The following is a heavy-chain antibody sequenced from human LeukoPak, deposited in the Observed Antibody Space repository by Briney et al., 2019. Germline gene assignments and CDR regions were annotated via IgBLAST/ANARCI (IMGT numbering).Heavy chain of an antibody. CDR3: ARGLPGYSGGDDAFDI. D-gene: IGHD6-19*01. CDR2: IYYSGST. J-gene: IGHJ3*02. CDR1: GGSITSYY. V-gene: IGHV4-59*01. Sequence: SETLSLTCTVSGGSITSYYWSWIRQPPGKGLEYIGDIYYSGSTNYNPSLKSRVTISVDTSKNQFSLKLTSVTAADTAVYYCARGLPGYSGGDDAFDIWGQGTVVIVS.